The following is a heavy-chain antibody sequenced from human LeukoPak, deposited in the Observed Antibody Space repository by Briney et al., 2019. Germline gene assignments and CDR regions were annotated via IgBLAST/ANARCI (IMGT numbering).Heavy chain of an antibody. CDR2: ISGSGGST. V-gene: IGHV3-23*01. CDR1: GFTFSSYA. Sequence: GGSLRLSCAASGFTFSSYAMSWVRQAPGKGLEWVSAISGSGGSTYYADSVKGRFTISRDNSKNTLYLQMNSLRAEDTAVYYCAKDLQPSSMIVVVILKYWGQGTLVTVSS. CDR3: AKDLQPSSMIVVVILKY. D-gene: IGHD3-22*01. J-gene: IGHJ4*02.